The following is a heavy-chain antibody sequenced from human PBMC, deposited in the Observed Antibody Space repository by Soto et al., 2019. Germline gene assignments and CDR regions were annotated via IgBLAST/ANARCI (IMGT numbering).Heavy chain of an antibody. CDR2: INVGNGNT. V-gene: IGHV1-3*01. D-gene: IGHD6-6*01. CDR3: ARGPTRYNSSSIDY. CDR1: GYTFTSYA. Sequence: ASVKVSCKASGYTFTSYAMHWVRQAPGQRLEWMGWINVGNGNTKYSQRFQGRGTITRDTSASTAYMELSSLRSEDTAVYYCARGPTRYNSSSIDYWGQGTLVTVSS. J-gene: IGHJ4*02.